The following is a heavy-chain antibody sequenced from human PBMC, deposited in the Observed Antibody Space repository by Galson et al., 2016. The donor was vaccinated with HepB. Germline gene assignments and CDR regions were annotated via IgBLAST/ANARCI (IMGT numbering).Heavy chain of an antibody. CDR1: GFTFADYA. CDR2: VRSETYGGTT. Sequence: SLRLSCATSGFTFADYAMTWFHQTPGEGLEWVGFVRSETYGGTTDYAASVEGRFTISRDDSNSIAYLQMNSLKTEDTAVYYCSRIRGYTEGHDGDDGGQGTRVTVAS. CDR3: SRIRGYTEGHDGDD. D-gene: IGHD5-18*01. V-gene: IGHV3-49*03. J-gene: IGHJ4*02.